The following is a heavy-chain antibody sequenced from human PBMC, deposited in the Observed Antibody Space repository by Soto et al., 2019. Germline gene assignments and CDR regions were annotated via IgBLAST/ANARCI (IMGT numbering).Heavy chain of an antibody. CDR3: ARDFGGP. J-gene: IGHJ5*02. CDR1: GFTFSSYW. D-gene: IGHD1-26*01. Sequence: EVQLVESGGGLVQPGGSLRLSCTASGFTFSSYWMNWVRQAPGKGLEWVGNIKEDGSEKVYVDSVKGRFTISRDNAKNSLYLDMNSLRVEDTAIYFCARDFGGPWGQGTLVTVSS. CDR2: IKEDGSEK. V-gene: IGHV3-7*05.